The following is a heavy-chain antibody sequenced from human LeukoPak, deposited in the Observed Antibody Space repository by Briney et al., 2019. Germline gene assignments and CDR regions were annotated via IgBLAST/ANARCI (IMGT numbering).Heavy chain of an antibody. CDR1: GGTFSSYA. J-gene: IGHJ4*02. V-gene: IGHV1-69*05. CDR2: IIPIFGTA. CDR3: AGDDPVGATAY. Sequence: SVKVSCKATGGTFSSYAISWVRQAPGQGLEWMGGIIPIFGTANYAQKFQGRVTITTDESTSTAYMEPSSLRSEDTAVYYCAGDDPVGATAYWGQGTLVTVSS. D-gene: IGHD1-26*01.